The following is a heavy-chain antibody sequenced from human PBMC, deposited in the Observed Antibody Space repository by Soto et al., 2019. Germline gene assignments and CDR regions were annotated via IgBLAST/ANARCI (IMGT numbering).Heavy chain of an antibody. J-gene: IGHJ6*01. V-gene: IGHV1-18*01. CDR3: ARWSIAARPFHYYYFSVTAV. CDR2: ISAYNGNT. Sequence: QGLEWMGWISAYNGNTNYAQKLQGRVTMTTDTSTSTAYMELRSMRSDDTAVYYCARWSIAARPFHYYYFSVTAVWGHGTTVIVSS. D-gene: IGHD6-6*01.